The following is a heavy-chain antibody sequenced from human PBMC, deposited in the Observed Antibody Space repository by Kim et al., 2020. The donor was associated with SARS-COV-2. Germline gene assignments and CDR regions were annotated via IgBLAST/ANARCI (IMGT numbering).Heavy chain of an antibody. V-gene: IGHV4-39*07. CDR1: GGSISSSSYY. CDR3: ARENSSGWSAHFDY. CDR2: IYYSGST. Sequence: SETLSLTCTVSGGSISSSSYYWGWIRQPPGKGLEWIGSIYYSGSTYYNPSLKSRVTISVDTSKNQFSLKLSSVTAADTAVYYCARENSSGWSAHFDYWGQGTLVTVSS. D-gene: IGHD6-19*01. J-gene: IGHJ4*02.